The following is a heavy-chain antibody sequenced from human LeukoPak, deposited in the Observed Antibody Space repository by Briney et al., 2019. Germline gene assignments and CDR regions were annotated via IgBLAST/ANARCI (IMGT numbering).Heavy chain of an antibody. Sequence: SETLSLTCTVSGGSISNYYWSWIRQPPGEGLEWIGFISYTGSTNYNPSLKSRVAVSVDTSKNQFSLKVTSVTAADTAVYYCARTIKSGNYYWFDPWGQGTLVTVSS. CDR1: GGSISNYY. D-gene: IGHD1-26*01. CDR3: ARTIKSGNYYWFDP. V-gene: IGHV4-59*01. J-gene: IGHJ5*02. CDR2: ISYTGST.